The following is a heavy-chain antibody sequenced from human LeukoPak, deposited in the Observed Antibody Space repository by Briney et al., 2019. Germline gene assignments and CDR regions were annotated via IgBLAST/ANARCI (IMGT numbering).Heavy chain of an antibody. V-gene: IGHV3-21*01. Sequence: GGSLRLSCAASGFTFSTYTMNWVRQAPGKGLEWVSSISGSSRYIYYADSVKGRLTISRDNAKNSLFLQMNSLRAEDTAVYYCARDLPNTAMVGFDYWGQGTLVTVSS. D-gene: IGHD5-18*01. J-gene: IGHJ4*02. CDR1: GFTFSTYT. CDR3: ARDLPNTAMVGFDY. CDR2: ISGSSRYI.